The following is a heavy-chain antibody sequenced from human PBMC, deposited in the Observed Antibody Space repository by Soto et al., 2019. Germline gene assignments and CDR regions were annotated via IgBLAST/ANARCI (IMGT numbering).Heavy chain of an antibody. V-gene: IGHV1-69*13. CDR3: AKDRRADWESYYYYSMDV. CDR1: GGTFSSFT. J-gene: IGHJ6*02. Sequence: WASVKVSCKASGGTFSSFTISWVRQAPGQGLEWVGGIIPIYGTANYAQKFQGRVTITADASTRTAYMELSSLRSEDTAVYYCAKDRRADWESYYYYSMDVWGQGTTVTVSS. CDR2: IIPIYGTA. D-gene: IGHD1-26*01.